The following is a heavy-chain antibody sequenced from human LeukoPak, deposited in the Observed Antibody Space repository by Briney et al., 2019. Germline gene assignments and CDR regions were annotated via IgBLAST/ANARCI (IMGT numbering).Heavy chain of an antibody. D-gene: IGHD3-10*01. CDR3: AKDVIGLVWFREAPFGY. V-gene: IGHV3-30*18. J-gene: IGHJ4*02. CDR2: ISYDGSNK. CDR1: GFTFSSYG. Sequence: TGGSLRLSCAASGFTFSSYGMHWVRQAPGKGLEWVAVISYDGSNKYYADSVKGRFTISRDNSKNTLYLQMNSLRAEDTAVYYCAKDVIGLVWFREAPFGYWGQGALVTVSS.